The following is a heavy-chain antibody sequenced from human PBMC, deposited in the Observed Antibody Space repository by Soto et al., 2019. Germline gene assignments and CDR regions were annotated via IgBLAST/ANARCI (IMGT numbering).Heavy chain of an antibody. J-gene: IGHJ4*02. V-gene: IGHV4-31*03. CDR2: IYYSGST. CDR3: ARERLDYYDSSGYYYDF. Sequence: SETLSLTCTVSGGSINRGGYHWSWIRQHPGKGLEWIGHIYYSGSTYYNPSLKSRVTISIDTSKNQFSLNLSSVTAADTAVYYCARERLDYYDSSGYYYDFWGQGTLVTV. D-gene: IGHD3-22*01. CDR1: GGSINRGGYH.